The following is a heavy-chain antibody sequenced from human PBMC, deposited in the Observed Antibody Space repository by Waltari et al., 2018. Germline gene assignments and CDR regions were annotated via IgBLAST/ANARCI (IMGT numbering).Heavy chain of an antibody. V-gene: IGHV3-7*01. J-gene: IGHJ5*02. CDR3: ARGVASMIRGVVDWFDP. D-gene: IGHD3-10*01. CDR1: GLSFSSYW. CDR2: INQDGSEK. Sequence: EVQLVESGGGWVQPGGSLRLSCAASGLSFSSYWMSWVRQAPGKGLEWVANINQDGSEKHYVDSVKGRFTVSRDNAKSSLYLQMNSLRADDTAVYYCARGVASMIRGVVDWFDPCGQGTLVTVSA.